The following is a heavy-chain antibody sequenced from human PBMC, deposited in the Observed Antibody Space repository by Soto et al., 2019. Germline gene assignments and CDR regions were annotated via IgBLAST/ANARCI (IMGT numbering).Heavy chain of an antibody. CDR1: GYSFTSYW. J-gene: IGHJ4*02. D-gene: IGHD3-10*01. V-gene: IGHV5-10-1*01. CDR3: ARPIMVRGVIITGGY. Sequence: PGESLKISCKGSGYSFTSYWISWVRQMPGKGLEWMGRIDPSDSYTNYSPSFQGHVTISADKSISTAYLQWSSLKASDTAMYYCARPIMVRGVIITGGYWGQGTLVTVSS. CDR2: IDPSDSYT.